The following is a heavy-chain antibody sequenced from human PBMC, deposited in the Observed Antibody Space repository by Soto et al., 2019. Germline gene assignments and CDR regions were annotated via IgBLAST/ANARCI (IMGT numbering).Heavy chain of an antibody. J-gene: IGHJ6*03. CDR1: GYTFTSYG. Sequence: QVQLVQSGAEVKKPGASVKVSCKASGYTFTSYGISWVRQAPGQGLEWMGWISAYNGNTNYAQKLQGRVTMTTDTSTSTAYMELMSLRSDDTAVYYCAREVRAAAVTGYYYYDKDVWGKGTTVTVSS. CDR2: ISAYNGNT. CDR3: AREVRAAAVTGYYYYDKDV. D-gene: IGHD6-13*01. V-gene: IGHV1-18*01.